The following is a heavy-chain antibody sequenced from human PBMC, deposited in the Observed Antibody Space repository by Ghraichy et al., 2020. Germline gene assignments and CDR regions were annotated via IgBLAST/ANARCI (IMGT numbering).Heavy chain of an antibody. CDR3: ARVEDSSVTFDY. V-gene: IGHV4-31*03. J-gene: IGHJ4*02. Sequence: SETLSLTCTVSGGSISSGGYYWSWIRQHPGKGLEWIGYIYYSGSTYYNPSLKSRVTISVDTSKNQFSLKLSSVTAADTAVYYCARVEDSSVTFDYWGQGTLVTVSS. D-gene: IGHD3-22*01. CDR2: IYYSGST. CDR1: GGSISSGGYY.